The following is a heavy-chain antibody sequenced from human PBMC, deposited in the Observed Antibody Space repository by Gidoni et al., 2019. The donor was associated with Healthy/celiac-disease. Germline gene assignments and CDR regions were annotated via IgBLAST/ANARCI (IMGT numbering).Heavy chain of an antibody. CDR2: ISGSGGST. CDR3: AKDRLKAFGEAAASRAFDI. J-gene: IGHJ3*02. D-gene: IGHD6-13*01. V-gene: IGHV3-23*01. Sequence: EVQLLESGGGLVQPGGSLRLSCAASGFTFSSYAMSWVRQAPGKGLEWVSAISGSGGSTYYADSVKGRFTISRDNSKNTLYLQMNSLRAEDTAVYYCAKDRLKAFGEAAASRAFDIWGQGTMVTVSS. CDR1: GFTFSSYA.